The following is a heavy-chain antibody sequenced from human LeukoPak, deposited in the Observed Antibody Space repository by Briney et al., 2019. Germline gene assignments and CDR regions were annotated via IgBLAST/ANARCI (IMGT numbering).Heavy chain of an antibody. J-gene: IGHJ3*02. CDR1: GGSISSYY. V-gene: IGHV4-59*08. Sequence: SETLSLTCTVSGGSISSYYWSWIRQPPGKGLEWIGYIYYSGSTNYNPSLKSRVTISVDTYKNQFSLKLSSVTAADTAVYYCARLYHAFDIWGQGTMVTVSS. D-gene: IGHD2-2*01. CDR3: ARLYHAFDI. CDR2: IYYSGST.